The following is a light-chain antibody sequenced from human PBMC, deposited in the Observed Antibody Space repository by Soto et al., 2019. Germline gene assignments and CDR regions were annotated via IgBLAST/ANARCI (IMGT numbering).Light chain of an antibody. V-gene: IGLV2-11*01. CDR3: CSYAGRPYV. CDR2: DVS. J-gene: IGLJ1*01. Sequence: QSVLTQPRSVSGSPGQSVTISCTGTSSDVGGYNCVSWYQQHPGKAPKLMIYDVSQRPSGVPDRFSGSKSGNTASLTISGLQAEDEADYYCCSYAGRPYVFGTGTKLTVL. CDR1: SSDVGGYNC.